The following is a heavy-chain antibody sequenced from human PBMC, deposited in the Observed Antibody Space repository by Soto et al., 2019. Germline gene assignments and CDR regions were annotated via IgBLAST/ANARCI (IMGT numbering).Heavy chain of an antibody. J-gene: IGHJ4*02. D-gene: IGHD6-6*01. V-gene: IGHV1-24*01. Sequence: ASVKVSCKVSGYTLTELSMHWVRQAPGKGLEWMGGFDPEDGETIYAQKFQGRVTMTEDTSTDTAYMELSSLRSEDTAVYYCARRPIAARRGHYFDYWGQRTLVTVSS. CDR1: GYTLTELS. CDR3: ARRPIAARRGHYFDY. CDR2: FDPEDGET.